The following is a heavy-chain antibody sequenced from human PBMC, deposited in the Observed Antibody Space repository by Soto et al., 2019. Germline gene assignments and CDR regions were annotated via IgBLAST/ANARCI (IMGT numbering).Heavy chain of an antibody. V-gene: IGHV3-33*01. Sequence: GGSLRLSCAASGFTFSRYGIHWIRQAPGKGLEWVAIIWYDGSKKYYADSVKGRFTISRDDSKNTVYLQMNSLSAEDTAVYYCARDGEWLRSDYYYYNMDVWGMGTTVTVSS. CDR3: ARDGEWLRSDYYYYNMDV. CDR2: IWYDGSKK. J-gene: IGHJ6*03. D-gene: IGHD5-12*01. CDR1: GFTFSRYG.